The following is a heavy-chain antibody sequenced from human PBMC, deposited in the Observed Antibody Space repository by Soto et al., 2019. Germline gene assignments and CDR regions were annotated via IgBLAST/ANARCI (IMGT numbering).Heavy chain of an antibody. D-gene: IGHD3-10*01. Sequence: QVQLQQWGAGLLKPSETLSLTCAVYGGSFSGYYWSWIRQPPGKGLEWIGEIYHIGSTNYNPSLKSRVTISVDTSKHHFSLKLNSVTAADTAVYYCASSAALYYYGSGSRGFDPWGQGALVTVSS. J-gene: IGHJ5*02. CDR2: IYHIGST. V-gene: IGHV4-34*01. CDR3: ASSAALYYYGSGSRGFDP. CDR1: GGSFSGYY.